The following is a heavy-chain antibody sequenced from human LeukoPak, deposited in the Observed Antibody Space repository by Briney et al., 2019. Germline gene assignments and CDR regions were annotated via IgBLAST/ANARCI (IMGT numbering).Heavy chain of an antibody. J-gene: IGHJ4*02. CDR3: ARDLYGGTSATFDY. Sequence: ASVKVSCKASGYSLSDNYLHWVRQAPGQRLEWMAWINPRNGETKFAPNFQGRVTMTRDTSITTAYMELSRLRPDDTVVYYCARDLYGGTSATFDYWGQGTLVTVSS. CDR1: GYSLSDNY. CDR2: INPRNGET. D-gene: IGHD4-23*01. V-gene: IGHV1-2*02.